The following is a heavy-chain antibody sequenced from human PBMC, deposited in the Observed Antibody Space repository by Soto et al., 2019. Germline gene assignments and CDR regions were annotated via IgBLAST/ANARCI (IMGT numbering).Heavy chain of an antibody. CDR3: VTESGDNWTYEVY. Sequence: QVQLQESGPGLVKPSETLSLTCTVSGASISHYSCSWIRQSAGKGLEWIGRVNTRGTSHYNSSLRSRVAVSVDKSRNQFSLRVTSVTAADTALYYCVTESGDNWTYEVYWGQGTPVTVSS. J-gene: IGHJ4*02. CDR1: GASISHYS. D-gene: IGHD1-7*01. V-gene: IGHV4-4*07. CDR2: VNTRGTS.